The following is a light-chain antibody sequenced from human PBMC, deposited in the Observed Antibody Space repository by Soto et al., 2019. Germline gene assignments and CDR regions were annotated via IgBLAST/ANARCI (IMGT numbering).Light chain of an antibody. V-gene: IGKV4-1*01. CDR3: QQYNSYSPWT. CDR2: WAS. J-gene: IGKJ1*01. Sequence: DIVMTQSPDSLAVSLGERATINCKSSQSVLYSSKNKNYLAWYQQKPGQPPKLLIYWASTRESGVPDRFSGSGSGTEFTLTISSLQPDDFATYYCQQYNSYSPWTFGQGTKVDIK. CDR1: QSVLYSSKNKNY.